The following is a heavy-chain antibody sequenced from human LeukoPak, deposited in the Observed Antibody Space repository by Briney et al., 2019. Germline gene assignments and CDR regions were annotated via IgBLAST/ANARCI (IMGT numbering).Heavy chain of an antibody. V-gene: IGHV1-2*02. D-gene: IGHD6-6*01. CDR2: INPNSGGT. CDR3: NAYSSSPDDALDI. J-gene: IGHJ3*02. Sequence: ASVKVSCKASGYTFTGYYMHWVRQAPGQGLEWMGWINPNSGGTNYAQKFQGRVTMTRDTSISTAYMELSRLRSDDTAVYYCNAYSSSPDDALDIWGQGTMVTVSS. CDR1: GYTFTGYY.